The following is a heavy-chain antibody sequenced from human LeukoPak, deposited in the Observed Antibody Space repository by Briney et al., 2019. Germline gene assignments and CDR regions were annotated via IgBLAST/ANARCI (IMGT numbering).Heavy chain of an antibody. CDR1: GFGFSSYS. CDR3: AKPLYAVRGKNFFDY. D-gene: IGHD3-16*01. J-gene: IGHJ4*02. V-gene: IGHV3-23*01. Sequence: GGSLRLSCATSGFGFSSYSMSWVRQAPGKGLEWVSGISSSGDETHYADSVRGRFTISRDNSQDTLYLEVKSLRVEDTAVYFCAKPLYAVRGKNFFDYWGQGTLVIVSS. CDR2: ISSSGDET.